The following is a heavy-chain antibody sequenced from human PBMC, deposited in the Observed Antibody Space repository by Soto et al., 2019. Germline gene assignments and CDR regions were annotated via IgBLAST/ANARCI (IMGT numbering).Heavy chain of an antibody. D-gene: IGHD3-16*01. V-gene: IGHV3-30-3*01. J-gene: IGHJ4*02. Sequence: QVQLVESGGGVVQPGRSLRLSCAASGFTFSSYAMHWVRQAPGKGLEWVAVISYDGSNKYYADSVKGRFTISRDNSKNTLYLQRNSLRAEDTAVYYCAGAGPQYYVWGSRNLDYWGQGTLVTVSS. CDR1: GFTFSSYA. CDR2: ISYDGSNK. CDR3: AGAGPQYYVWGSRNLDY.